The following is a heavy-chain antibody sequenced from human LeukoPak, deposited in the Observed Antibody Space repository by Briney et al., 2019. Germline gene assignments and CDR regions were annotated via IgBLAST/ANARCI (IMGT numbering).Heavy chain of an antibody. D-gene: IGHD3-22*01. CDR1: GGSISSGGYY. CDR3: ARRYYYDSSGYDY. V-gene: IGHV4-31*03. J-gene: IGHJ4*02. CDR2: IYYSGST. Sequence: SQTLSLTCTVSGGSISSGGYYWSWIRQRPGKGLEWIGYIYYSGSTYYNPSLKSRVTISVDTSKNQFSLKLSSVTAADTAVYYCARRYYYDSSGYDYWGQGTLVTVSS.